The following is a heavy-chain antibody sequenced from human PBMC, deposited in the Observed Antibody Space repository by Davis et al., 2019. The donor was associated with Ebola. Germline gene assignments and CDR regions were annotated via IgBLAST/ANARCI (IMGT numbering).Heavy chain of an antibody. V-gene: IGHV3-30*18. J-gene: IGHJ6*02. CDR2: ISYDGSNK. Sequence: SCAASGFTFSSYGMHWVRQAPGKGLEWVAVISYDGSNKYYADSVKGRFTISRDNSKNTLYLQMNSLRAEDTAVYYCAKDLGYSYGSYYYYGMDVWGQGTTVTVSS. D-gene: IGHD5-18*01. CDR3: AKDLGYSYGSYYYYGMDV. CDR1: GFTFSSYG.